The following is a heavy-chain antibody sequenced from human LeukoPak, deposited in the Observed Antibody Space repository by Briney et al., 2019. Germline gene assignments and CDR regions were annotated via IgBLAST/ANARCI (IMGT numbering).Heavy chain of an antibody. CDR3: ARDTRYSSSSDDAFDI. J-gene: IGHJ3*02. Sequence: SVKVSCKASGYTFTNYAISWVRQAPGQGLEWVGGIIPIFGTANYAQKFQGRVTITADKSTSTAYMELSSLRSEDTAVYYCARDTRYSSSSDDAFDIWGQGTMVTVSS. CDR2: IIPIFGTA. CDR1: GYTFTNYA. D-gene: IGHD6-6*01. V-gene: IGHV1-69*06.